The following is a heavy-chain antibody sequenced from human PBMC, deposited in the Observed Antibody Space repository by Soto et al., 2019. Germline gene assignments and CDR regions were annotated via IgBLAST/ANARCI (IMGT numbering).Heavy chain of an antibody. CDR2: ISTSGGST. CDR3: AKSYYGFWSGNDY. J-gene: IGHJ4*02. D-gene: IGHD3-3*01. V-gene: IGHV3-23*01. CDR1: GFAFSSYV. Sequence: EVQLLESGGGLVQPGGSLRLSCSASGFAFSSYVMSWVRQAPGKGLEGVSTISTSGGSTYYADSVKGRFTISRDNSKNTMFLQMNSLIAEDTAVYYCAKSYYGFWSGNDYWGQGTLVTVSS.